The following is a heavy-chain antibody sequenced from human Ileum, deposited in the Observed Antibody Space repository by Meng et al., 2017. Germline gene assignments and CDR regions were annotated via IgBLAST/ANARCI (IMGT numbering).Heavy chain of an antibody. Sequence: GESLKISCAASGFTFSSYAMHWVRQAPGKGLEWVAVISYDGSNKYYADSVKGRFTIPRDNSKNTLYLQMNSLRAEDTAMYYCARGSILTGYHNYYYYGMDVWGQGTTVTVSS. V-gene: IGHV3-30*01. CDR3: ARGSILTGYHNYYYYGMDV. D-gene: IGHD3-9*01. J-gene: IGHJ6*02. CDR2: ISYDGSNK. CDR1: GFTFSSYA.